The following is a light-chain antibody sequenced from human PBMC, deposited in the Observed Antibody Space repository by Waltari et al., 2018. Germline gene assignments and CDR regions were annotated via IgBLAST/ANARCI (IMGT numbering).Light chain of an antibody. CDR1: QSIGSH. V-gene: IGKV3-15*01. Sequence: IELTQSPATLSVSPGERATLSCRASQSIGSHLAWYQQKPGQAPRLLIHGASTRAPGTPDRFTGSGSGTEVTLTISSLQSEDFAVYYCQQFNSWPPEITFGGGTKVEIK. CDR2: GAS. J-gene: IGKJ4*01. CDR3: QQFNSWPPEIT.